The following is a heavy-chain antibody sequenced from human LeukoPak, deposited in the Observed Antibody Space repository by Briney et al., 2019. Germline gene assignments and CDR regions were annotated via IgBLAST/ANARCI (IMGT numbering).Heavy chain of an antibody. CDR2: IYYSGST. V-gene: IGHV4-39*07. CDR3: ATSSIAAAGTVYYYYYGMDV. CDR1: GGSISSSSYY. D-gene: IGHD6-13*01. J-gene: IGHJ6*02. Sequence: PSETLSLTCTVSGGSISSSSYYWGWIRQPPGKGLEWIGSIYYSGSTYYNPSLKSRVTISVDTSKNQFSLKLGSVTAADTAVYHCATSSIAAAGTVYYYYYGMDVWGQGTTVTVSS.